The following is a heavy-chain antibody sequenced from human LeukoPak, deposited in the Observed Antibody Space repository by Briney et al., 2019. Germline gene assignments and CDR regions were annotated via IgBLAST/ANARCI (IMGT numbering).Heavy chain of an antibody. CDR2: ISYDGSNK. J-gene: IGHJ3*01. CDR1: GFTFSSYG. D-gene: IGHD6-19*01. CDR3: AKGQGIIAVADRAFDV. V-gene: IGHV3-30*18. Sequence: RGGSLRLSRAASGFTFSSYGMHWVRQAPGKGLQWVAVISYDGSNKYYADSVKGRFTISRDNSKNTLYLQMNSLRAEDTAVYYCAKGQGIIAVADRAFDVWGQGTMVTVSS.